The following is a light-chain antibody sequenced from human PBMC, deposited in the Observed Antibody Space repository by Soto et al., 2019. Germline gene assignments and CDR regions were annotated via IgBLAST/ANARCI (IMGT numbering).Light chain of an antibody. CDR2: GAS. CDR3: QQYGSSPWT. CDR1: QSVSSSY. J-gene: IGKJ1*01. V-gene: IGKV3-20*01. Sequence: EIVFTQSPGTLSSSPGERATLSCKASQSVSSSYLAWYQQKLGQAPRLLIYGASSRATGIPGRFSGSGSGTDFTLTISRLEPEDFAVYYCQQYGSSPWTFGQGTKVDIK.